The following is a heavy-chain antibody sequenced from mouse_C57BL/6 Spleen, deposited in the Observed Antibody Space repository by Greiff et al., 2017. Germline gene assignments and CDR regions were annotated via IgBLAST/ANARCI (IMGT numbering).Heavy chain of an antibody. V-gene: IGHV5-9*01. Sequence: VQLKESGGGLVKPGGSLKLSCAASGFTFSSYTMSWVRQTPEKRLEWVATISGGGGNTYYPDSVKGRFTISRDNAKNTLYLQMSSLRSEDTALYYCARHEAAQATRAAWFAYWGQGTLVTVSA. CDR2: ISGGGGNT. D-gene: IGHD3-2*02. J-gene: IGHJ3*01. CDR1: GFTFSSYT. CDR3: ARHEAAQATRAAWFAY.